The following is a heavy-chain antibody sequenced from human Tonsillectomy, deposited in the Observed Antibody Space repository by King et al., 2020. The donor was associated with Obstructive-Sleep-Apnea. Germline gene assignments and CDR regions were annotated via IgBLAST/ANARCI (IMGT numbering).Heavy chain of an antibody. V-gene: IGHV3-9*01. Sequence: VQLVESGGGLVQPGRSLRLSCAASGFTFDDYAMHWVRQAPGKGLEWVSGITWNSASVDYAGSVKGRFSISRDNAKNSLYLQMNSLRAEDTALYYCAKAQYTSGWSPFDYWGQGTLVTVSS. J-gene: IGHJ4*02. D-gene: IGHD6-19*01. CDR1: GFTFDDYA. CDR3: AKAQYTSGWSPFDY. CDR2: ITWNSASV.